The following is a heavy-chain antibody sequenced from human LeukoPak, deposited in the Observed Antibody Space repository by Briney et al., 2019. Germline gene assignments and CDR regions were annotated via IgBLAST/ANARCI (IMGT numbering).Heavy chain of an antibody. J-gene: IGHJ1*01. V-gene: IGHV3-23*01. CDR2: ISGSGGST. D-gene: IGHD3-22*01. CDR3: AKTIVDSSGYFPYDGFLH. CDR1: GFMFTSYG. Sequence: GESLRLSCAASGFMFTSYGMHWVRQAPGKGLEWVSAISGSGGSTYYADSVKGRFTISRDNSKKTLYLQMNSLRAEDTAIYFCAKTIVDSSGYFPYDGFLHWGQGTLVTVSS.